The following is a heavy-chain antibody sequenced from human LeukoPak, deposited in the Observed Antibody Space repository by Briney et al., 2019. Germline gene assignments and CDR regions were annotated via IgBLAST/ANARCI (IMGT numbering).Heavy chain of an antibody. D-gene: IGHD5-24*01. CDR3: ARVSRDGYYLFDY. CDR1: GYIIATYY. V-gene: IGHV1-46*01. Sequence: ASVKVSGKASGYIIATYYIDWVRQAPGQGLEWMGRINPSGGSTNYARQFQDRVTMTSDTSTTTVYMELSSLRSEDTAVYFCARVSRDGYYLFDYWGQGTLVTVSS. CDR2: INPSGGST. J-gene: IGHJ4*02.